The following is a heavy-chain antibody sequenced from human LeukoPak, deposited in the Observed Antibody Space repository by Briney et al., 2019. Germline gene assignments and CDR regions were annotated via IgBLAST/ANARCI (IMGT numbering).Heavy chain of an antibody. Sequence: GGSLRLSCAASGFTFSSYGMHWVRQAPGKGLEWVAFIRFDGSNKYSADSVKGRFTISRDSSKNTLYLQMNSLRPEDTAVYYCAKDLRPGTNAFDMWGQGTMVTVSS. V-gene: IGHV3-30*02. J-gene: IGHJ3*02. CDR1: GFTFSSYG. CDR2: IRFDGSNK. D-gene: IGHD6-13*01. CDR3: AKDLRPGTNAFDM.